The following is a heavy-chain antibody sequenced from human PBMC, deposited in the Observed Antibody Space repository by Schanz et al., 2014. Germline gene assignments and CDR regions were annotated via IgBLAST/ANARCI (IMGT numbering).Heavy chain of an antibody. Sequence: EVQLLESGGGLVQPGGSLTLSCAASGFTFRSYAMSWVRQAPGKGLECVSIIYSDGSTYYVDSVKGRFIISRDNSKNTVYLQMNSLRAEDTAVYYCARDPGGTKTHGLWGQGTLVTVSS. J-gene: IGHJ4*02. V-gene: IGHV3-66*01. CDR2: IYSDGST. D-gene: IGHD2-15*01. CDR1: GFTFRSYA. CDR3: ARDPGGTKTHGL.